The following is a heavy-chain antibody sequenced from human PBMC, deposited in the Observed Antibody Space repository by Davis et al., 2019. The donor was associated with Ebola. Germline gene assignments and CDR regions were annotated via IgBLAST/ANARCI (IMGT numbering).Heavy chain of an antibody. CDR2: INHSGST. CDR3: AGGHDAFDI. CDR1: GGSFSGYY. Sequence: SETLSLTCAVYGGSFSGYYWSWIRQPPGKGLEWIGEINHSGSTNYNPSLKSRVTISVDTSKNQFSPKLSSVTAADTAVYYCAGGHDAFDIWGQGTMVTVSS. J-gene: IGHJ3*02. V-gene: IGHV4-34*01.